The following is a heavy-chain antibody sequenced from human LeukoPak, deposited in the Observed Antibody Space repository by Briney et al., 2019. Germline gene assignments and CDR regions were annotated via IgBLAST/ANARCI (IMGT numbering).Heavy chain of an antibody. CDR1: GFTFSSYG. V-gene: IGHV3-33*01. J-gene: IGHJ6*03. D-gene: IGHD2-21*01. CDR2: IWFDGTNK. CDR3: ARRLQGSYGMDV. Sequence: GGSLRLSCEPSGFTFSSYGMHWVRQAPGKGLEWVAVIWFDGTNKFYADSVKGRFTISRDNSENILYLEMTSLRVEDTAVYYCARRLQGSYGMDVWGKGTTVIVSS.